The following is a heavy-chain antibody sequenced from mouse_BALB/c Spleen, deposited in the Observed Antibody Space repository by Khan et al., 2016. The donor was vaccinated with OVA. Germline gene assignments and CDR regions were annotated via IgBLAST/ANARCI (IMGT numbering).Heavy chain of an antibody. J-gene: IGHJ4*01. CDR3: ARAYYRYDGYYVMDY. CDR2: IWGGGGT. Sequence: QVQLKESGPGLVAPSQSLSITCTVSGFSLSRYNIHWVRQPPGKGLEWLGMIWGGGGTDYNSTLKSRLSISKDNSKSQVFLKMNSLQTEDTAMYYCARAYYRYDGYYVMDYWGQGTSVTVSS. CDR1: GFSLSRYN. D-gene: IGHD2-14*01. V-gene: IGHV2-6-4*01.